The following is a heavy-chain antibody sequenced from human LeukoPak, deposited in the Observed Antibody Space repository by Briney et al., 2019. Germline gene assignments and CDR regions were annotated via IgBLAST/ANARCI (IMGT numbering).Heavy chain of an antibody. J-gene: IGHJ3*02. CDR1: GFAFSNYW. CDR2: INSDGSNS. CDR3: ARGGGDHAFDI. D-gene: IGHD3-16*01. V-gene: IGHV3-74*01. Sequence: GGSLRLSCAASGFAFSNYWLHWVRQAPGKGLVWVSRINSDGSNSIYGDSVEGRFTISRDNAKNTLYLQLSSLRADDTAVYYCARGGGDHAFDIWGQGTMVTVST.